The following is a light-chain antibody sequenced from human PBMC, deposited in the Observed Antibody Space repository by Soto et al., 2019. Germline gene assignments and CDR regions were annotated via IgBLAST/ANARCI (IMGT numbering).Light chain of an antibody. CDR2: SAS. V-gene: IGKV3-15*01. CDR1: QSISYT. CDR3: QQYNNWPLT. Sequence: EIVMTQSPAILSVSPGGRATRSCRASQSISYTLAWYQQKPGQAPRLLIYSASRWATGFPGRFSGSGSGTDFTITISSLQSEDLAVYYCQQYNNWPLTFGQGTKVEI. J-gene: IGKJ1*01.